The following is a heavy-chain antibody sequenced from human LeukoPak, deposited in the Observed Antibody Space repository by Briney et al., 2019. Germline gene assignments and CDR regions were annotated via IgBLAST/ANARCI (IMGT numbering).Heavy chain of an antibody. CDR2: INPNSGGT. D-gene: IGHD3-22*01. J-gene: IGHJ4*02. Sequence: ASVKVSCKASGYTFTSYYMHWVRQAPGQGLEWMGWINPNSGGTNYAQKFQGRVTMTRDTSISTAYMGLSRLRSDDTAVYYCARDLFYDSSGYYYPFDYWGQGTLVTVSS. CDR1: GYTFTSYY. V-gene: IGHV1-2*02. CDR3: ARDLFYDSSGYYYPFDY.